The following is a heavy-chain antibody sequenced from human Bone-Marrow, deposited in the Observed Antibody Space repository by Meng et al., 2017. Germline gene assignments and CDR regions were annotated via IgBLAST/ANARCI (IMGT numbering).Heavy chain of an antibody. J-gene: IGHJ4*02. Sequence: ESLKISCTVSGGSISSSSYYWGWIRQPPGKGLEWIGSIYYSGSTYYNPSLKSRVTISVDTSKNQFSLKLSSVTAADTAVYYCARDPTQYCSGGSCYSGSWPFDYWGQGTLVTVSS. CDR1: GGSISSSSYY. V-gene: IGHV4-39*07. CDR3: ARDPTQYCSGGSCYSGSWPFDY. CDR2: IYYSGST. D-gene: IGHD2-15*01.